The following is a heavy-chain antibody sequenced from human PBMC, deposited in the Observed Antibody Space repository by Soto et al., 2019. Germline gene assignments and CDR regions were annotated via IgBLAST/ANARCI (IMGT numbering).Heavy chain of an antibody. CDR1: GYTFTGYY. D-gene: IGHD3-22*01. V-gene: IGHV1-2*04. CDR3: ARENIHYDSSGRREYYFDY. J-gene: IGHJ4*02. CDR2: INPNSGGT. Sequence: ASVKVSCKASGYTFTGYYMHWVRQAPGQGLEWMGRINPNSGGTNYAQKFQGWVTMTRDTSISTAYMELSRLRSDDTAVYYCARENIHYDSSGRREYYFDYWGQGTLVTVSS.